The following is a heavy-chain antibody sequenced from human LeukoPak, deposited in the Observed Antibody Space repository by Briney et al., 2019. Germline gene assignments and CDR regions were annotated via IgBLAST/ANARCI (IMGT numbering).Heavy chain of an antibody. CDR1: GESFSGYY. J-gene: IGHJ5*02. Sequence: SETLSLTCAVYGESFSGYYWSWIRQPPGKGLEWIGEINHSGTASYNPSLKSRVTISVDTSKNQFSLKLSSVTAADTAVYYCARGGQQWLEETLFDPWGQGTLVTVSS. CDR2: INHSGTA. V-gene: IGHV4-34*01. D-gene: IGHD6-19*01. CDR3: ARGGQQWLEETLFDP.